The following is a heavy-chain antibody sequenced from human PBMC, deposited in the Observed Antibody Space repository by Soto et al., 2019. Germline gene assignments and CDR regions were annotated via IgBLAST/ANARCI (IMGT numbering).Heavy chain of an antibody. J-gene: IGHJ6*02. Sequence: GGSLRLSCAASGFIFSNFGMHWVRQAPGKGLEWVAVIWYDGSNEYYADSVKGRFTISKDNSKNMLYLQMNSLRAEDTAVYYCARDDIPGITVATYGLDVWGQGTTVTVSS. V-gene: IGHV3-33*01. D-gene: IGHD6-19*01. CDR1: GFIFSNFG. CDR3: ARDDIPGITVATYGLDV. CDR2: IWYDGSNE.